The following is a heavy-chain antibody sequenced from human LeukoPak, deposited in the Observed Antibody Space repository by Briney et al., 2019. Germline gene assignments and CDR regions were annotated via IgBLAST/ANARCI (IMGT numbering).Heavy chain of an antibody. Sequence: SETLSLTCSVSGGSISSGDYHWSWIRQPPGKGLGWIGYIYYSGSTYYNPSLKSRVTISVDTSKNQFSLKLSSVTAADTAVYYCARGYYYGSVNYGMDVWGKGTTVTVSS. CDR3: ARGYYYGSVNYGMDV. CDR2: IYYSGST. D-gene: IGHD3-10*01. CDR1: GGSISSGDYH. J-gene: IGHJ6*04. V-gene: IGHV4-30-4*01.